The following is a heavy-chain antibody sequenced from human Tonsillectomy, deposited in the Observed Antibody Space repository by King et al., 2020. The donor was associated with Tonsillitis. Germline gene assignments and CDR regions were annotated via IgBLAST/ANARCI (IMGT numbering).Heavy chain of an antibody. CDR3: ARHYGFDY. J-gene: IGHJ4*02. CDR1: GFTFSSPG. D-gene: IGHD4-17*01. CDR2: ISYDGSNK. V-gene: IGHV3-33*05. Sequence: VQLVESGGGVVQPGRSLTLSCAASGFTFSSPGMHCVRQPPAQRLARVAVISYDGSNKYYADSVEGRFTISRDNSKNTPYLQMNSLRAEDTAVYYCARHYGFDYWGQGTLVTVSS.